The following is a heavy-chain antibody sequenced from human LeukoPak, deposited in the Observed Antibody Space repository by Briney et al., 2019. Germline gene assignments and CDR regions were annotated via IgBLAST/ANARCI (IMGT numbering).Heavy chain of an antibody. D-gene: IGHD3-22*01. J-gene: IGHJ2*01. V-gene: IGHV3-48*04. Sequence: GGSLRLSCAASGFTFSAYSMNWVRQAPGRGLEWLSYISTDSRTTYYADSAKGRFSISRDNAHNSLSLQMHYLRAEDTAVYYCVRVGSSGYHRYSDLWGRGTLVTVSS. CDR1: GFTFSAYS. CDR2: ISTDSRTT. CDR3: VRVGSSGYHRYSDL.